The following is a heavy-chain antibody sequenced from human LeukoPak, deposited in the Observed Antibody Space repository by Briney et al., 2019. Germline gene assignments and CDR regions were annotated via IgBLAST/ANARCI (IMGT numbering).Heavy chain of an antibody. V-gene: IGHV3-48*03. J-gene: IGHJ6*04. CDR3: AELGITMIGGV. CDR2: ISSSGSTI. D-gene: IGHD3-10*02. Sequence: GGTLRLSCAASGFTFSSYAMSWVRQAPGKGLEWVSYISSSGSTIYYADSVKGRFTISRDNAKNSLYLQMNSLRAEDTAVYYCAELGITMIGGVWGKGTTVTISS. CDR1: GFTFSSYA.